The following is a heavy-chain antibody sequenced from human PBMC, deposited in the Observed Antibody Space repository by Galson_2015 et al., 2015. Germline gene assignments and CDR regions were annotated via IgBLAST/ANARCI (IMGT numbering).Heavy chain of an antibody. CDR1: GGSFSGYY. Sequence: SETLSLTCAVYGGSFSGYYWSWIRQPPGKGLEWIGEINHSGSTNYNPSLKSRVTISVDTSKNQFSLKLSSVTAADTAVYYCARGGAVVVVAAKLYYFDYWGQGTLVTVSS. CDR2: INHSGST. D-gene: IGHD2-15*01. J-gene: IGHJ4*02. V-gene: IGHV4-34*01. CDR3: ARGGAVVVVAAKLYYFDY.